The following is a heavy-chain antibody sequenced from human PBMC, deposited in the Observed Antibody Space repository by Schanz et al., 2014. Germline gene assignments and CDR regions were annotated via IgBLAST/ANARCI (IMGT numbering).Heavy chain of an antibody. D-gene: IGHD3-10*01. CDR1: GYTFTSYG. J-gene: IGHJ6*02. CDR3: ARAKRFGDMDV. CDR2: FIPILDVG. Sequence: QVQLVQSGAELRKPGASVKVSCKASGYTFTSYGINWVRQAPGQGLEWVGRFIPILDVGNYAQQFQGRVTLTTDTSTSTAYMELRNLRSDDTAVYYCARAKRFGDMDVWGQGTTVTVSS. V-gene: IGHV1-18*01.